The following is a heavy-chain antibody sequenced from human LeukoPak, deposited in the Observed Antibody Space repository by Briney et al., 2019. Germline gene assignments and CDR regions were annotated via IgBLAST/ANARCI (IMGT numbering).Heavy chain of an antibody. V-gene: IGHV1-69*05. Sequence: ASVKVSCKASGGTFSSYTISWVRQAPGQGLEWMGGIIPIFGTANYAQKFQGRVTITTDESTSTAYMELSSLRSEDTAVYYCARGSWSDVGYLYHYYMDVWGKGTTVTVSS. J-gene: IGHJ6*03. D-gene: IGHD1-1*01. CDR3: ARGSWSDVGYLYHYYMDV. CDR2: IIPIFGTA. CDR1: GGTFSSYT.